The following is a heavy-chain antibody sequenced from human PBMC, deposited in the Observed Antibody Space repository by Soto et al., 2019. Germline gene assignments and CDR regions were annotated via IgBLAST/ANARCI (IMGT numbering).Heavy chain of an antibody. CDR2: IKEDGSEK. Sequence: PGGSLRLSCAASGFIFTKNWMTWVRQAPGKGLEWVANIKEDGSEKYYGESVKGRFTVSRDNAKNSLFLQMNSLRTGDTAVYYCARDSGWFRVDYWGQGTSVTVSS. J-gene: IGHJ4*02. D-gene: IGHD6-19*01. CDR1: GFIFTKNW. CDR3: ARDSGWFRVDY. V-gene: IGHV3-7*03.